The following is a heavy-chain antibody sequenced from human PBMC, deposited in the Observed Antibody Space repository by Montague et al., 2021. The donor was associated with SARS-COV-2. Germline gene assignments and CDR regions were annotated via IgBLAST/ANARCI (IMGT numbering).Heavy chain of an antibody. J-gene: IGHJ6*02. D-gene: IGHD3-10*01. CDR3: ARIGTVRGVISEPQLNYGMDV. V-gene: IGHV2-70*01. CDR2: IDWDDDQ. Sequence: PALVKPTQTLTLTCTFSGFSLSTSGMCVSWIRQPPGKALEWLALIDWDDDQYYSTSLKTRLTISKDTSKNQVVLTMTNMDPVDTATYYCARIGTVRGVISEPQLNYGMDVWGQGTTVTVSS. CDR1: GFSLSTSGMC.